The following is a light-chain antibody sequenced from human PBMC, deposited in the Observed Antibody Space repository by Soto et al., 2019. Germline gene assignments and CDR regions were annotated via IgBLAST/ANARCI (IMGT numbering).Light chain of an antibody. J-gene: IGKJ4*01. CDR2: GAS. CDR3: QQYNNWPG. V-gene: IGKV3-15*01. CDR1: ESVRTS. Sequence: VLTQSPATLSVSPGERVTLSCRASESVRTSLAWYQHKPGRSPRLLMYGASNRATGVPDRFSGSGSGTDFTLTITSLQSDDLAIYYCQQYNNWPGFGGGTKVEIK.